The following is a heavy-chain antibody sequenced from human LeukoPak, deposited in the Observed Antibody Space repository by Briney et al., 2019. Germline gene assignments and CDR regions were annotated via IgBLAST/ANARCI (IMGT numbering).Heavy chain of an antibody. CDR1: GGSISSYY. J-gene: IGHJ4*02. Sequence: PSETLSLTCTVSGGSISSYYWSWIRQPPGKGLEWIGEINHSGSTNYNPSLKSRVTISVDTSKNQFSLKLSSVTAADTAVYYCASLPTRSVTIDYWGQGTLVTVSS. CDR3: ASLPTRSVTIDY. D-gene: IGHD4-23*01. V-gene: IGHV4-34*01. CDR2: INHSGST.